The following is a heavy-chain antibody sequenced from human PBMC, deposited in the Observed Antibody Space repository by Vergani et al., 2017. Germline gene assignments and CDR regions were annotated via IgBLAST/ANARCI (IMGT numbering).Heavy chain of an antibody. CDR3: ARLGCSSTSCYTDYYYMDV. V-gene: IGHV5-51*01. CDR1: GYSFTSYW. J-gene: IGHJ6*03. D-gene: IGHD2-2*02. Sequence: EVQLVQSGAEVKKPGESLKISCKGSGYSFTSYWIGWVRQMPGKGLEWMGISYPGDSDTRYSPSFQGQVTISADKSISTAYLQWSSLKASDTAMYYCARLGCSSTSCYTDYYYMDVWGKGTTVTVSS. CDR2: SYPGDSDT.